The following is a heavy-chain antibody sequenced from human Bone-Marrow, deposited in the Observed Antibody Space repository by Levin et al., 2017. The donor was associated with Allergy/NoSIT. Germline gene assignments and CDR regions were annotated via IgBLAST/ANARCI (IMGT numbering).Heavy chain of an antibody. D-gene: IGHD2-15*01. CDR2: ISAYNGNT. CDR3: ARGVGATLGRAFDI. J-gene: IGHJ3*02. V-gene: IGHV1-18*01. Sequence: GESLKISCKASGYTFTNYGVTWVRQAPGQGLEWMGWISAYNGNTYYAQKFQGRVTMTTDTSTSTAYMELGSLRSDDTAVYYCARGVGATLGRAFDIWGQGTMVTVSS. CDR1: GYTFTNYG.